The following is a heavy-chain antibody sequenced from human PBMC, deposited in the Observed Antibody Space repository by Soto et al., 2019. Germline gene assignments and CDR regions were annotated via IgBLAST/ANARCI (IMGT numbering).Heavy chain of an antibody. J-gene: IGHJ6*02. D-gene: IGHD3-10*01. V-gene: IGHV1-69*06. CDR1: GGTFSSYA. CDR3: ARLPFIMVRGVIISYYGMDV. CDR2: IIPIFGTA. Sequence: QVQLVQSGAEVKKPGSSVKVSCKASGGTFSSYAISWVRQAPGQGLEWMGGIIPIFGTANYAQKFQGRVTITADKSTSTAYMELSSLRSEDTAVYYCARLPFIMVRGVIISYYGMDVWGQGTTVTVSS.